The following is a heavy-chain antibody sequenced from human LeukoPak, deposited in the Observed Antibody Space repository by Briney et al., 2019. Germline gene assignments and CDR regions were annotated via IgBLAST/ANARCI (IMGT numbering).Heavy chain of an antibody. CDR3: ASEYSSSSGLDY. V-gene: IGHV3-21*01. J-gene: IGHJ4*02. D-gene: IGHD6-6*01. CDR2: ISSSSSYI. Sequence: GGSLRLSCAASGFIFSSYSMNWVRRAPGKGLEWVSSISSSSSYIYNADSVKGRFTISRDNAKNSLYLQMNSLRAEDTAVYYCASEYSSSSGLDYWGQGTLVTVSS. CDR1: GFIFSSYS.